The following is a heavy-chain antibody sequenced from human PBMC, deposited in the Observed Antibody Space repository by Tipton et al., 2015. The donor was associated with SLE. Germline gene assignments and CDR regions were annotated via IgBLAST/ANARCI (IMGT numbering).Heavy chain of an antibody. CDR2: IYTSGTT. V-gene: IGHV4-61*02. CDR3: ARPMGSY. CDR1: GYSISSGSYY. D-gene: IGHD3-10*01. J-gene: IGHJ4*02. Sequence: TLSLTCTVSGYSISSGSYYWTLIRQPAGKGLEWIGRIYTSGTTNYNPSLRSRVTMSVDTSKNQFSLRLSSVTAADTAVYYCARPMGSYWGPGTLVTVPS.